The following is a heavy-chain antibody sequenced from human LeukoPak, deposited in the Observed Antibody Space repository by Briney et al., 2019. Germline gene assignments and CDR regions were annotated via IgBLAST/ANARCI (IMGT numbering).Heavy chain of an antibody. D-gene: IGHD6-19*01. CDR2: IYSGGST. CDR3: ARDSVGSGWYFTGGFDY. V-gene: IGHV3-66*01. CDR1: GFTVSSNY. J-gene: IGHJ4*02. Sequence: PGGSLRLSCAASGFTVSSNYMSWVRQAPGKGLEWVSVIYSGGSTYYADSVKGRFTISRDDSKNTLYLQMSSLRAEDTAVYYCARDSVGSGWYFTGGFDYWGQGTLVTVSS.